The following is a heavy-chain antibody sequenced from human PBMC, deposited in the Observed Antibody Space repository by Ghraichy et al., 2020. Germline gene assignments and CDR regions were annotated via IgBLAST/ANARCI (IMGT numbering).Heavy chain of an antibody. D-gene: IGHD5-12*01. V-gene: IGHV3-23*01. CDR1: GFTFSRYA. Sequence: GGSLRLSCAASGFTFSRYAMSWVRQAPGKGLEWVSTLSVSGDSTYYHNNTYYADSVKGRFTISRDNSKNTLFLQMSSLRAEDTAVYFCAKGPRGGWLDVASYFDNWGQGTRVTVSS. J-gene: IGHJ4*02. CDR3: AKGPRGGWLDVASYFDN. CDR2: LSVSGDSTYYHNNT.